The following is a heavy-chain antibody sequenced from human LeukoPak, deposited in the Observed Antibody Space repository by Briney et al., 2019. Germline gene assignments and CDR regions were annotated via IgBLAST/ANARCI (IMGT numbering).Heavy chain of an antibody. CDR1: GFTFSIYI. Sequence: GGSLRLSCAASGFTFSIYIINWVRQAPGKGLEWVSSISSGSKTYYADSVKGRFTISRDKAEKSLYLQMNSLRDEDTAVYYCAREGTSFYGLDVWGQGTTATVSS. D-gene: IGHD3-10*01. CDR2: ISSGSKT. V-gene: IGHV3-48*02. J-gene: IGHJ6*02. CDR3: AREGTSFYGLDV.